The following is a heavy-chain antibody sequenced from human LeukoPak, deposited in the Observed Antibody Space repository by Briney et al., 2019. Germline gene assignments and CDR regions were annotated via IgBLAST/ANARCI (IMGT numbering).Heavy chain of an antibody. CDR1: GGSFRAIG. CDR3: AAEPTSLAPDYYYDMDV. CDR2: IIPIFATT. Sequence: ASVTVSCKASGGSFRAIGISWVRQAPGKGLEWMGGIIPIFATTNYAQKFQGRVTITADESTSTAYMELNNLRSEDTAVYFCAAEPTSLAPDYYYDMDVWGKGTTVTVS. D-gene: IGHD1-14*01. V-gene: IGHV1-69*13. J-gene: IGHJ6*03.